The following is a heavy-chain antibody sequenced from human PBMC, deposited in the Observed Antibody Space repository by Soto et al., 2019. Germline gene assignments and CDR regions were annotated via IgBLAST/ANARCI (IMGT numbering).Heavy chain of an antibody. Sequence: SETLSLTCTVSGVSSNNYCLSWIRQPPGKRLEWIGYIYYSGSTNYNPSLKSRVTISVDTSKNQFSLKLSSVTAADTAIYYCGRANHFDYWGQGTLVTVSS. CDR3: GRANHFDY. V-gene: IGHV4-59*08. J-gene: IGHJ4*02. CDR2: IYYSGST. CDR1: GVSSNNYC.